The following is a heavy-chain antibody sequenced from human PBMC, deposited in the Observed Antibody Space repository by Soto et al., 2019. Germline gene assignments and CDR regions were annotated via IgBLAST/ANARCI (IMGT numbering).Heavy chain of an antibody. CDR2: IYYSGST. V-gene: IGHV4-59*08. CDR3: ARLTRLNWFDP. CDR1: GGSISSYH. J-gene: IGHJ5*02. Sequence: SETLSLTCTVSGGSISSYHWSWIRQPPGKGLEWIGYIYYSGSTNYNPSLKSRVTISLDTSKNQFSLKLSSLTAADTAVYYCARLTRLNWFDPWGQGTLVTVSS.